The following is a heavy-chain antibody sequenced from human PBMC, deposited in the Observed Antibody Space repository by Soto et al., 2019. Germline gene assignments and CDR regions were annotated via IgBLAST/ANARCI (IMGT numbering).Heavy chain of an antibody. CDR1: GGSISSGGYS. J-gene: IGHJ4*02. CDR3: ARLEGLATISYYFDY. D-gene: IGHD3-9*01. V-gene: IGHV4-39*01. Sequence: SETLSLTCAVSGGSISSGGYSWGWIRQPPGKGLEWIGSIYYRGNTYYNPSFKTRVTISLDKSKSQFSLKLNSVTAADSAVYFCARLEGLATISYYFDYWGQGTLVTVSS. CDR2: IYYRGNT.